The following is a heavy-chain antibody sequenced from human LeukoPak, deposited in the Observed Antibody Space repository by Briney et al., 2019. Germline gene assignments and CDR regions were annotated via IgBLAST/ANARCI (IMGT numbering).Heavy chain of an antibody. CDR2: ISSSSSYI. D-gene: IGHD2-15*01. CDR3: ARGGRHCSGGSCREAFDY. J-gene: IGHJ4*02. Sequence: GGSLRLSCAASGFTFSSYSMNWVRQAPGKGLEWVSSISSSSSYIYYADSVKGRFTISRDNAKNSLYLQMNSLRAEDTAVYYCARGGRHCSGGSCREAFDYWGQGTLVTVSS. CDR1: GFTFSSYS. V-gene: IGHV3-21*01.